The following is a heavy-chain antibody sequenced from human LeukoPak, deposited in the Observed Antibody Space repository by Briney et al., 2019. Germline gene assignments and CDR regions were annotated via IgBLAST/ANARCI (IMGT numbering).Heavy chain of an antibody. V-gene: IGHV3-30*18. D-gene: IGHD3-22*01. CDR2: ISYDGSNK. CDR1: GFTFSSYG. Sequence: GGSLRLSCAASGFTFSSYGMHWVRQAPGKGLEWVAVISYDGSNKYYADSVKGRFTISRDNSKNTLYLQMNSLRAEDTAVYYCAKQIDSSGYYSHFEYWGQGTLVTVSS. J-gene: IGHJ4*02. CDR3: AKQIDSSGYYSHFEY.